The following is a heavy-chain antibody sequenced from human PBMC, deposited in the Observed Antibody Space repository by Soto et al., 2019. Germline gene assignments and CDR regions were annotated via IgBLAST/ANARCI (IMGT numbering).Heavy chain of an antibody. V-gene: IGHV4-59*01. CDR2: IYYSGST. Sequence: SETLSLTCSVSDGSIGSYYWSWIRQPPGKGLEWIGYIYYSGSTNYNPSLKSRVTISVDTSKNQFSLKLSSVTAADTAVYYCARVTRDGYNPRPDYFDYWGQGTLVTVSS. D-gene: IGHD5-12*01. CDR3: ARVTRDGYNPRPDYFDY. J-gene: IGHJ4*02. CDR1: DGSIGSYY.